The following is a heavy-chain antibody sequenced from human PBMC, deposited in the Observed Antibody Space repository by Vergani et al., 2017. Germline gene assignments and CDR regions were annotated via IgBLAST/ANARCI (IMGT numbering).Heavy chain of an antibody. CDR3: AREGLADFGEFLDYYYYYYMDV. V-gene: IGHV3-21*01. D-gene: IGHD3-10*01. CDR1: GFTFSSYS. Sequence: VQLVESGGGLVKPGGSLRLSCAASGFTFSSYSMNWVRQAPGKGLEWVSSISSSSSYIYYADSVKGRFTISRDNAKNSLYLQMNSLRAEDTAVYYCAREGLADFGEFLDYYYYYYMDVWGKGTTVTVSS. CDR2: ISSSSSYI. J-gene: IGHJ6*03.